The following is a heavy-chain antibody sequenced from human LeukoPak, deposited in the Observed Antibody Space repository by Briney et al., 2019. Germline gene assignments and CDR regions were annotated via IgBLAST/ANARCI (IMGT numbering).Heavy chain of an antibody. CDR3: ARGSDYGDYDFDY. CDR1: GFPFRSIS. J-gene: IGHJ4*02. CDR2: ISSSSSYI. V-gene: IGHV3-21*01. D-gene: IGHD4-17*01. Sequence: GGPLRFSCAASGFPFRSISINWVGRAQGKGLDWVSSISSSSSYIYYADSVKGRFTISRDNAKNSLYLQMNSLRAEDTAVYYCARGSDYGDYDFDYWGQGTLVTVSS.